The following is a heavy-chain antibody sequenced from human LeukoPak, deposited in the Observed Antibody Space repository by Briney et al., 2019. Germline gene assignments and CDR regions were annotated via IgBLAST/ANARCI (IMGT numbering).Heavy chain of an antibody. J-gene: IGHJ5*02. CDR1: GGTFSSYA. Sequence: SVKVSCKASGGTFSSYAISWVRQAPGQGLEWMGRIIPILGIANYAQKFQGRVTITADKSTSTAYMELSSLRSEDTAVYYCASSGAYYDILTGPFDPWGQGTLVAVSS. V-gene: IGHV1-69*04. D-gene: IGHD3-9*01. CDR3: ASSGAYYDILTGPFDP. CDR2: IIPILGIA.